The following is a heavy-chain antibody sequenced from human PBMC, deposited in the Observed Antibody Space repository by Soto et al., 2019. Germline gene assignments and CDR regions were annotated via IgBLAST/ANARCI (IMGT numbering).Heavy chain of an antibody. CDR1: GGSISNAAYY. J-gene: IGHJ4*02. Sequence: SETLSLTCTVSGGSISNAAYYWGWIRQPPGKGLEWIGYVYYSGTTYSHPSLNSRVSISVDTSENQFSLRLTSVTAADTAVYYCVTVNLVGAAYYFDYWGPGTLGTVS. D-gene: IGHD1-26*01. CDR2: VYYSGTT. V-gene: IGHV4-30-4*01. CDR3: VTVNLVGAAYYFDY.